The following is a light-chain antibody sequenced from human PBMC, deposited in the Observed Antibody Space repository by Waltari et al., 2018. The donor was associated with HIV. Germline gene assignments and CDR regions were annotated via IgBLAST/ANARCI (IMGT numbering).Light chain of an antibody. CDR3: QQSNSFPLT. Sequence: DIHLTQSPSFLSASVGDRVTITCRASQVISSYLAWYQQKPGKAPKVLIYETSTLQSGVPSRFSGSGSGTEFTLTISSLQPDDFATYYCQQSNSFPLTFGGGPRWRSN. CDR2: ETS. CDR1: QVISSY. V-gene: IGKV1-9*01. J-gene: IGKJ4*01.